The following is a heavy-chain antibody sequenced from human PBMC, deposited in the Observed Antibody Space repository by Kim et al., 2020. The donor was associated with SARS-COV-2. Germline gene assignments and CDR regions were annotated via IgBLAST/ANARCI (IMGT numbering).Heavy chain of an antibody. J-gene: IGHJ4*02. CDR3: ARHYVMGIAVAGTLYWS. D-gene: IGHD6-19*01. Sequence: SETLSLTCTVSGGSISSSSYYWGWIRQPPGKGLEWIGSIYYSGSTYYNPSLKSRVTISVDTSKNQFSLKLSSVTAADTAVYYCARHYVMGIAVAGTLYWSWGQGTLVTVSS. CDR2: IYYSGST. CDR1: GGSISSSSYY. V-gene: IGHV4-39*01.